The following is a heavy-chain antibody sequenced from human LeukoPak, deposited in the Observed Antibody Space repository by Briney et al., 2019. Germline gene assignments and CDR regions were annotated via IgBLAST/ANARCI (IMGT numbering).Heavy chain of an antibody. CDR1: GYTFTGYY. J-gene: IGHJ4*02. Sequence: ASVNVSCKASGYTFTGYYMHWVRQAPGQGLEWMGWINPNSGGTNYAQKFQGRVTMTRDTSISTAYMELSRLRSDDTAVYYCARNLNCGGDCSLFDYWGQGTLVTVSS. V-gene: IGHV1-2*02. CDR2: INPNSGGT. CDR3: ARNLNCGGDCSLFDY. D-gene: IGHD2-21*02.